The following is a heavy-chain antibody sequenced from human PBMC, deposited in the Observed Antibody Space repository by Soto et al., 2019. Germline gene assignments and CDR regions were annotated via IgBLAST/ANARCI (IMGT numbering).Heavy chain of an antibody. D-gene: IGHD1-26*01. CDR2: IIPIFGTA. CDR3: ARDRSGSYLTLDYYYYGMGV. Sequence: PGASVKVSCKASGGTFSSYAISWVRQAPGQGLEWMGGIIPIFGTANYAQKFQGRVTITADKSTSTAYMELSSLRSEDTAVYYCARDRSGSYLTLDYYYYGMGVWGQGTTVTVSS. V-gene: IGHV1-69*06. CDR1: GGTFSSYA. J-gene: IGHJ6*02.